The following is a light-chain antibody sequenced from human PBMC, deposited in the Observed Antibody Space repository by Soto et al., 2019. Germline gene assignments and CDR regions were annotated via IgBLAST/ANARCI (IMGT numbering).Light chain of an antibody. V-gene: IGKV1-5*01. CDR3: QQYHTYWT. CDR1: QSISSW. CDR2: DAS. Sequence: DIQMTQSPSTLSASVGDRVTITCRASQSISSWLAWYQQKPGKAPKFLIYDASSLESGVPSRFSGSGSGTEFTLTISSLQPDDFATYYCQQYHTYWTFGQGTKVDI. J-gene: IGKJ1*01.